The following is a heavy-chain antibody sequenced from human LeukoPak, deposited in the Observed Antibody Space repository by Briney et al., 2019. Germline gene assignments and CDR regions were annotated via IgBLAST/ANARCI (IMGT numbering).Heavy chain of an antibody. CDR2: INHSGST. Sequence: SETLSHTRAVYRGSLSGYYWSWIRPPPGKGLEWIGEINHSGSTNYNPSLKSQVTISVDTSKNQFSLKLTSVTAADTAVYYCASRQDCSGGSCYSGDYYYYYGMDVWGQGTTVTVSS. V-gene: IGHV4-34*01. CDR3: ASRQDCSGGSCYSGDYYYYYGMDV. CDR1: RGSLSGYY. D-gene: IGHD2-15*01. J-gene: IGHJ6*02.